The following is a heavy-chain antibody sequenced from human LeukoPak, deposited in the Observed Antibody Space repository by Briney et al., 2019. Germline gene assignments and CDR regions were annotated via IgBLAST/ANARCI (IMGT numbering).Heavy chain of an antibody. CDR2: MNPSSGNT. CDR1: GYTFTSYD. J-gene: IGHJ2*01. D-gene: IGHD4-17*01. CDR3: ARDKGNVDLGYSDL. V-gene: IGHV1-8*03. Sequence: ASVKVSCKASGYTFTSYDINWVRQATGQGLEWMGWMNPSSGNTGYAQKFQGRVTITRNTSISTAYMELSSLRSEDTAIYYCARDKGNVDLGYSDLWGRGTLVTVSS.